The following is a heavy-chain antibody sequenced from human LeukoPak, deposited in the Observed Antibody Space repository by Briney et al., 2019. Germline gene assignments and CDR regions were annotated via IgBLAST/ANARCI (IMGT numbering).Heavy chain of an antibody. V-gene: IGHV3-21*01. D-gene: IGHD1-26*01. J-gene: IGHJ4*02. Sequence: GGSLRLSCAASGFTFSSYSLNWVRQAPGKGLEWVSSISSSSSYVYYADSVKGRFTFSRNNAKNSLYLQMNSLRAKDTAVYYCARDLGGSHDYWGQGTLVTVSS. CDR2: ISSSSSYV. CDR3: ARDLGGSHDY. CDR1: GFTFSSYS.